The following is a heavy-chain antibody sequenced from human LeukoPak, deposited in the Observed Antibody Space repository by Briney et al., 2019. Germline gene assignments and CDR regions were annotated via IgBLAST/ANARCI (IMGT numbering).Heavy chain of an antibody. CDR3: AKDSNGDYVGWFDP. CDR2: ISWNSGSI. J-gene: IGHJ5*02. D-gene: IGHD4-17*01. CDR1: GFTFDDYA. V-gene: IGHV3-9*01. Sequence: GGSLRLSCAASGFTFDDYAMHWVRQAPGKGLEWVSGISWNSGSIGYADSVKGRFTISRDNAKNSLYLQMNSLRAEDTALYYCAKDSNGDYVGWFDPWGQGTLVTVSS.